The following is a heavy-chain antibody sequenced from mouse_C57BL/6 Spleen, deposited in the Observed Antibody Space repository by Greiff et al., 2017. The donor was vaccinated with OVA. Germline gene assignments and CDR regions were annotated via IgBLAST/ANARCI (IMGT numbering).Heavy chain of an antibody. V-gene: IGHV1-69*01. Sequence: QVQLQQPGAELVMPGASVKLSCKASGYTFTSYWMHWVKQRPGQGLEWIGEIDPSDSYTNCNQKFKGKSTLTVDKSSSTAYMQLSSLTSEDSAVYYCAAGNYFDYWGQGTTLTVSS. CDR3: AAGNYFDY. CDR2: IDPSDSYT. J-gene: IGHJ2*01. CDR1: GYTFTSYW. D-gene: IGHD1-1*01.